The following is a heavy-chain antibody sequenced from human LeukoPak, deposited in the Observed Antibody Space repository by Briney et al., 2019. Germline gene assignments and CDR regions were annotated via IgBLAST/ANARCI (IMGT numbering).Heavy chain of an antibody. D-gene: IGHD1-26*01. J-gene: IGHJ4*02. CDR2: ISGSGGRT. CDR1: GFTFNSYS. Sequence: GGSLRLSCAASGFTFNSYSMSWVRQAPGRGLEWVSAISGSGGRTYYVDSVKGRFTISRDNAKNTLYLQMNSLRAEDTAVYYCARGGGIVGATWPSLVDYWGQGTLVTVSS. V-gene: IGHV3-23*01. CDR3: ARGGGIVGATWPSLVDY.